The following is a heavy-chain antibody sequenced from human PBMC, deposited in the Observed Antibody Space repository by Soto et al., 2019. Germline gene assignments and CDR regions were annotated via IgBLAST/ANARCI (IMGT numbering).Heavy chain of an antibody. CDR2: IYYIGST. D-gene: IGHD5-12*01. CDR1: GGSISSSSYY. Sequence: SETLSLTCTVSGGSISSSSYYWGWIRQPPGKGLEWIGSIYYIGSTYYNPTLKSRVTISVDTSKNQFSLKLSSVTAADTAVYYCAGHRIVATSLHDYWGQGTLVTVSS. J-gene: IGHJ4*02. V-gene: IGHV4-39*01. CDR3: AGHRIVATSLHDY.